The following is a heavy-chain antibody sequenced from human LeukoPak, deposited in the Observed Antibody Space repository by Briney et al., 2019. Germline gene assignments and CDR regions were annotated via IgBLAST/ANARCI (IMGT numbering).Heavy chain of an antibody. CDR1: GFTFSSYW. J-gene: IGHJ4*02. Sequence: PGGSLRLSCAASGFTFSSYWMHWVRQGPGKGLVWVSRIKSDGSSTSYADSVKGRFTISRDNAKNTLYLQMNSLRAEDTAVYYCAKGQRFYGEYYFDYWGQGTLVTVSS. CDR3: AKGQRFYGEYYFDY. V-gene: IGHV3-74*01. CDR2: IKSDGSST. D-gene: IGHD4-17*01.